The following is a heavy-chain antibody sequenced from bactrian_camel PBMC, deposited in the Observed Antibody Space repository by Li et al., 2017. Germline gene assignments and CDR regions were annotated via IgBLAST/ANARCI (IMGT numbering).Heavy chain of an antibody. CDR1: GFTVGSYA. CDR2: IVSGGDST. V-gene: IGHV3S31*01. J-gene: IGHJ6*01. D-gene: IGHD5*01. CDR3: AAREYGQGCYGTSWSRRGHGDFDY. Sequence: VQLVESGGGLVQPGGSLRLSCAASGFTVGSYAMSWVRQAPGKGLEWVSAIVSGGDSTYYADSVKGRFTISQDNAENALYLEMNSLKPEDTAIYYCAAREYGQGCYGTSWSRRGHGDFDYWGQGTQVTVS.